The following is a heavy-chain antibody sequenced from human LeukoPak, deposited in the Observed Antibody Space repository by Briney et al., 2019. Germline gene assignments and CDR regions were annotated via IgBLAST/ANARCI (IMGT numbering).Heavy chain of an antibody. V-gene: IGHV3-7*01. CDR3: ARGHYGDQRQ. Sequence: SGGSLRLSCAASGFTFSIFWMNWVRQAPGEGLEWVANIEGDGSEKYYVDSVKGRFTISRDNAKNSLYMEMNNLRPEHTAVYYCARGHYGDQRQWGQGTLVTVSS. J-gene: IGHJ4*02. D-gene: IGHD4-17*01. CDR2: IEGDGSEK. CDR1: GFTFSIFW.